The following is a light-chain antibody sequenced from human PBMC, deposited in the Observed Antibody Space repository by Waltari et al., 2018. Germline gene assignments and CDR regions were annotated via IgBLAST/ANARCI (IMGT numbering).Light chain of an antibody. CDR1: QNNLYNSNKKNY. V-gene: IGKV4-1*01. J-gene: IGKJ2*01. CDR2: WAS. CDR3: QQYFRAPYT. Sequence: DIVLTQSPYSLPVSLGERATINCKSRQNNLYNSNKKNYLAWYQQKPGQPPKLLIYWASTRQFGVPERFSGSGSGTDFTLTISSLQAEDVAVYYCQQYFRAPYTFGQGTKLEIK.